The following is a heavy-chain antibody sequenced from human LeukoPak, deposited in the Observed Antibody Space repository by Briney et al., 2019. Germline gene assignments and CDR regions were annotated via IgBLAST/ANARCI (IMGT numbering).Heavy chain of an antibody. J-gene: IGHJ4*02. CDR1: GGTFSSYA. CDR3: ARDHRRCSGGTCALGSY. V-gene: IGHV1-69*01. CDR2: IIPIFGTA. Sequence: SVKVSCKASGGTFSSYAISWVRQAPGQGLEWMGGIIPIFGTANYAQKFQGRVTITADESTSTAYMELSSLRSEDTAVYYCARDHRRCSGGTCALGSYWGQGTLVTVSS. D-gene: IGHD2-15*01.